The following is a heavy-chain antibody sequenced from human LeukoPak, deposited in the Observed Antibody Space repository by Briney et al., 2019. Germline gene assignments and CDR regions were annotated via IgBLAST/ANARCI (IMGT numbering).Heavy chain of an antibody. V-gene: IGHV4-38-2*01. CDR1: GYSITSAYN. J-gene: IGHJ4*02. D-gene: IGHD1-20*01. Sequence: SETLSLTCAVSGYSITSAYNWGWIRQPPGKGLEWIGTVSHSGRSHYSTSLKNRVTISVDRSKNRFSLTLTSVTAADTAVYYCVRGQAITEWGQGMLAFVSS. CDR3: VRGQAITE. CDR2: VSHSGRS.